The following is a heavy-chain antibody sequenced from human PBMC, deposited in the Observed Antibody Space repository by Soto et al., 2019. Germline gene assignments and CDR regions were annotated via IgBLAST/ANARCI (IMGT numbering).Heavy chain of an antibody. CDR3: TTDIYPQSFVAIYDI. J-gene: IGHJ3*02. Sequence: EHLVDSGGGLVKPGGSLRLSCAASGFTFSNTWLNWVRQAPGKGLEWVGRIKRNADGATTDYAASVTGRFSISRDDSRNTLSLQMNSLKVEDTAVYFCTTDIYPQSFVAIYDIWGQGTSVTVSS. CDR2: IKRNADGATT. D-gene: IGHD2-2*02. V-gene: IGHV3-15*07. CDR1: GFTFSNTW.